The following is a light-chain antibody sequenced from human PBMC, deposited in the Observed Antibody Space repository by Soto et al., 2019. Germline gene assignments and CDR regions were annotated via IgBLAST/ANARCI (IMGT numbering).Light chain of an antibody. Sequence: DIQMTQSPSSLSASVEDRVIITCRASQSISNHLNWYQQKPGKAPKLLIFAASSLQSGVPSRFSGSRSGPDFTITISSLQPEDFETYYCQQSYSSPPTFGQGTKVDIK. CDR2: AAS. J-gene: IGKJ1*01. CDR3: QQSYSSPPT. V-gene: IGKV1-39*01. CDR1: QSISNH.